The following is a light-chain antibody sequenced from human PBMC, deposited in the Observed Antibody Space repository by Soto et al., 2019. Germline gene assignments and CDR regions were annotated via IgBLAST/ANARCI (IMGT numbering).Light chain of an antibody. Sequence: QSALTQPPSTSGTPGQRVTISCSRSSSNIGSNTVHWYQQIPGTAPKLLIYTNNQRSSGVSDRFSGSKSDTSASLVISGLQSEDEADYYCATWDNGLTGVVFGGGTKLTVL. J-gene: IGLJ2*01. CDR3: ATWDNGLTGVV. V-gene: IGLV1-44*01. CDR2: TNN. CDR1: SSNIGSNT.